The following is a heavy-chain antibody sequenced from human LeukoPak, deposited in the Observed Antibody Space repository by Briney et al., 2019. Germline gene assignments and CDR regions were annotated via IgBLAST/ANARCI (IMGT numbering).Heavy chain of an antibody. V-gene: IGHV4-34*01. J-gene: IGHJ5*02. CDR2: INHSGST. D-gene: IGHD4-11*01. CDR1: GGTFSGYY. Sequence: KPSETLSLTCAVYGGTFSGYYWSWFRQPPGKGLEWIGEINHSGSTNFNPSLKSRVTISVDTSKNQFSLNLSSVTAADTAVYYCARHEDDYSNYDWFDPWGQGTLVTVSS. CDR3: ARHEDDYSNYDWFDP.